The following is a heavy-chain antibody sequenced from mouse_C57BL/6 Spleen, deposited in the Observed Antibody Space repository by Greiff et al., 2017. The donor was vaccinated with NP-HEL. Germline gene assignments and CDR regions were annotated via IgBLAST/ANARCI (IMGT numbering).Heavy chain of an antibody. CDR1: GYTFTSYW. D-gene: IGHD1-1*01. V-gene: IGHV1-69*01. Sequence: QVQLQQSGAELVMPGASVKLSCKASGYTFTSYWMHWVKQRPGQGLEWIGEIDPSDSYTNYNQKFKGKSTLTVDKSSSTAYMQLSSLTSEDSAVYYCARSDGSRYWYFDVWGTGTTVTVSS. CDR3: ARSDGSRYWYFDV. J-gene: IGHJ1*03. CDR2: IDPSDSYT.